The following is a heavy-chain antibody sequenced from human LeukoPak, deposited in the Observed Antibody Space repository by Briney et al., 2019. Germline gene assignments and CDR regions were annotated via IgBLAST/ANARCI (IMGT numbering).Heavy chain of an antibody. CDR2: INHSGST. J-gene: IGHJ4*02. V-gene: IGHV4-34*01. CDR3: ARAKGLRYFDWLSPNFDY. Sequence: SGTPSLTCAVYGGSFSGYYWSWIRQPPGKGLEWIGEINHSGSTNYNPSLKSRVTISVDTSKNQFPLKLSFVTAADTAVYYCARAKGLRYFDWLSPNFDYWGQGTLVTVSS. D-gene: IGHD3-9*01. CDR1: GGSFSGYY.